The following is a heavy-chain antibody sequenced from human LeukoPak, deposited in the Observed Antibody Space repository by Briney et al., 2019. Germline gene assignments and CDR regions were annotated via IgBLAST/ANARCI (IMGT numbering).Heavy chain of an antibody. CDR3: ARVRGVAAARGAFDI. V-gene: IGHV1-2*02. J-gene: IGHJ3*02. CDR2: INPNSGGT. CDR1: GYTFTGYY. D-gene: IGHD6-13*01. Sequence: ASVKVSCNASGYTFTGYYMHWVRQAPGQGLEWMGWINPNSGGTNYAQKFQGRVTMTRDTSISTAYMELSRLRSDDTAVYYCARVRGVAAARGAFDIWGQGTMVTVSS.